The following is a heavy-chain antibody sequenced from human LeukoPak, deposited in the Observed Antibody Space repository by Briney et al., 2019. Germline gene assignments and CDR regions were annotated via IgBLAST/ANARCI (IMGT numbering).Heavy chain of an antibody. CDR1: GFTFDDYG. V-gene: IGHV3-20*04. J-gene: IGHJ4*02. CDR2: INWNGGRT. Sequence: GGSLRLSCAASGFTFDDYGMSWVRQAPGKGLEWVSYINWNGGRTTYADSLKGRFTISRDNAKNSLYLQMNSLRAEDTALYYCARESGMGYYFDCWGQGTLVTVSS. D-gene: IGHD6-13*01. CDR3: ARESGMGYYFDC.